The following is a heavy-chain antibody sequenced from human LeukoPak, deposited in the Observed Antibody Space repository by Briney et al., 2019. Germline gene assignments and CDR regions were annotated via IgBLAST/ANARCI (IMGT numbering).Heavy chain of an antibody. D-gene: IGHD5-12*01. CDR1: GYTFTGYY. J-gene: IGHJ5*02. Sequence: ASVKVSCKASGYTFTGYYMHWVRQAPGQGLEWMGWINPNSGGTNYAQKFQGRVTMTRDTSISTAYMELSRPRSDDTAVYYCARSGLGGYDSFDPWGQGTLVTVSS. V-gene: IGHV1-2*02. CDR2: INPNSGGT. CDR3: ARSGLGGYDSFDP.